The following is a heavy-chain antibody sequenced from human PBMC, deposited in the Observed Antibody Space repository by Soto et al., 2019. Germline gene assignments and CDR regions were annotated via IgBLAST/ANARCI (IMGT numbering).Heavy chain of an antibody. D-gene: IGHD2-15*01. J-gene: IGHJ6*02. Sequence: ASVKVSCKASGYTFTSYGISWVRQAPGQGLEWMGWISAYNGNTNYAQKLQGRVTMTTDTSTSTAYMELRSLRSDDTAVYYCASAYCSGGSCYSAPGYYYGMDVWGQ. CDR3: ASAYCSGGSCYSAPGYYYGMDV. V-gene: IGHV1-18*01. CDR2: ISAYNGNT. CDR1: GYTFTSYG.